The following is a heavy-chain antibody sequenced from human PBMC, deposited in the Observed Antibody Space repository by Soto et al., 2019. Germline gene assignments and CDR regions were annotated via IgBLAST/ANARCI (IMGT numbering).Heavy chain of an antibody. J-gene: IGHJ6*03. Sequence: SETLSLTCTVSGGSISSGGYYWSWIRQHPGKGLEWIGYIYYSGSTYYNPSLKSRVTISVDTSKNQFSLKLSSVTAADTAVYYCARAPNHYYNYMDVWGKGTTVTVSS. CDR3: ARAPNHYYNYMDV. V-gene: IGHV4-31*03. CDR2: IYYSGST. CDR1: GGSISSGGYY.